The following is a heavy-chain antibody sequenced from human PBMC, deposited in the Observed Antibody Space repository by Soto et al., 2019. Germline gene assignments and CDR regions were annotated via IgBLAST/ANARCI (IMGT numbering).Heavy chain of an antibody. CDR1: GFTVCSNY. CDR2: IYSGGST. D-gene: IGHD5-12*01. V-gene: IGHV3-53*01. J-gene: IGHJ3*02. CDR3: ATRGPSRDGYNHDAFDI. Sequence: GGSLKLCCAASGFTVCSNYMGWVRQAPGKGLEWVSVIYSGGSTYYADSVKGRFTISRDNSKNTLYLQMNSLRAEETAVYYCATRGPSRDGYNHDAFDIWGQGTMVTVS.